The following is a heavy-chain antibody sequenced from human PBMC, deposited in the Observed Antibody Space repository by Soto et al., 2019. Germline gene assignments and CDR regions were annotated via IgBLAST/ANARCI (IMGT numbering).Heavy chain of an antibody. Sequence: QVQLVQSGAEVKKPGASVKVSCKASGYTFTSYAMHWVRQAPGQRLEWMGWINAGNGNTKYSQKFQGRVTITRDTSASTAYMELSSLRSEDTAVYYCARDSRGRHYYPNDYWGQGTLVTVSS. CDR1: GYTFTSYA. CDR2: INAGNGNT. CDR3: ARDSRGRHYYPNDY. D-gene: IGHD3-10*01. V-gene: IGHV1-3*01. J-gene: IGHJ4*02.